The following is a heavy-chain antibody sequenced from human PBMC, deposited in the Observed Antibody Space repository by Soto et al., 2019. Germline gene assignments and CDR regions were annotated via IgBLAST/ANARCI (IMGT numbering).Heavy chain of an antibody. CDR1: GFTFSSYA. V-gene: IGHV3-23*01. CDR3: AKDLRPLVRGVINRPGENYGMDV. CDR2: ISGSGGST. J-gene: IGHJ6*02. Sequence: GGSLRLSCAASGFTFSSYAMSWVRRAPGKGLEWVSAISGSGGSTYYADSVKGRFTISRDNSKNTLYLQMNSLRAEDTAVYYCAKDLRPLVRGVINRPGENYGMDVWGQGTTVTVSS. D-gene: IGHD3-10*01.